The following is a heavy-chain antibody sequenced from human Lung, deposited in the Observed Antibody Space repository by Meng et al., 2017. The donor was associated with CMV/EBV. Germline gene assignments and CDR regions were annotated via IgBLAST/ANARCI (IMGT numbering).Heavy chain of an antibody. V-gene: IGHV3-30*02. CDR3: AKDFCSSTSCYRSYYYYYGMDV. CDR1: GFTFSSYG. J-gene: IGHJ6*02. D-gene: IGHD2-2*01. Sequence: GGSXRLSCAASGFTFSSYGMHWVRQAPGKGLEWVAFIRYDGSNKYYADSVKGRFTISRDNSKNTLYLQMNSLRAEDTAVYYCAKDFCSSTSCYRSYYYYYGMDVXGQGXTVTVSS. CDR2: IRYDGSNK.